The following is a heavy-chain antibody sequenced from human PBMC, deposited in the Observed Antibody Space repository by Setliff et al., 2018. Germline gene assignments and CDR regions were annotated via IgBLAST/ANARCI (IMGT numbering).Heavy chain of an antibody. J-gene: IGHJ4*02. D-gene: IGHD6-13*01. Sequence: ASVKVSCKASGGTFSSYVISWVREAPGQGLEWMGWISADTGNTIYAQKLQVRVTMTTDTSTSTAYMELRSLRSDDTAVYSCASGAAAGTFDYWGQGTLVTVSS. CDR1: GGTFSSYV. V-gene: IGHV1-18*01. CDR3: ASGAAAGTFDY. CDR2: ISADTGNT.